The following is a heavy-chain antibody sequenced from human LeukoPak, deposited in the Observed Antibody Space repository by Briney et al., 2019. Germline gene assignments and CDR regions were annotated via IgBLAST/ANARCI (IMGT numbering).Heavy chain of an antibody. CDR2: ISYDGSNK. V-gene: IGHV3-30-3*01. CDR1: GFTFSSYA. Sequence: PGGSLRLSCAASGFTFSSYAMHWVRQAPGKGLEWVAVISYDGSNKYYADSVKGRFTISRDNSKNTLYLQMNSLRAEDTAVYYCARGGWYYYGSVEGDIRGQGTMVTVSS. D-gene: IGHD3-10*01. CDR3: ARGGWYYYGSVEGDI. J-gene: IGHJ3*02.